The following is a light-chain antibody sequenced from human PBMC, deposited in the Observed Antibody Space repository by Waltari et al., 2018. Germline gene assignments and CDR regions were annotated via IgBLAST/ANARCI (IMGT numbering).Light chain of an antibody. Sequence: DIVMTQSPLSLPVTPGEPACFSCRSGQSLLYSNGYPYLDWYLQKPGQSPQLLIYLVSNRASGVPDRFSGSGSGTDFTLKISRVEAEDVGVYYCMQALEAPRTFGQGTKLESK. CDR3: MQALEAPRT. CDR1: QSLLYSNGYPY. V-gene: IGKV2-28*01. CDR2: LVS. J-gene: IGKJ2*01.